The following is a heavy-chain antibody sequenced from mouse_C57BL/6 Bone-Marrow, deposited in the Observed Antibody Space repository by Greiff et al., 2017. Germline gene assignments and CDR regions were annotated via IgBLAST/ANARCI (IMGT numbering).Heavy chain of an antibody. J-gene: IGHJ2*01. CDR1: GYTFTSYG. CDR3: SGSAIYYEYGIDY. D-gene: IGHD2-4*01. Sequence: VQLKESGAELVRPGSSVKMSCKTSGYTFTSYGINWVKQRPGQGLEWIGYIYIGNGYTEYNEKFKGKATLTSDTSSSTTYMQLSSLTSEDSAIYFCSGSAIYYEYGIDYWGQGTTLTVSS. CDR2: IYIGNGYT. V-gene: IGHV1-58*01.